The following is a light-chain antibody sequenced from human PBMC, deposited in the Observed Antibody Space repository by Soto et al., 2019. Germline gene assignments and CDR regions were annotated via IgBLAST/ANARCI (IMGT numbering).Light chain of an antibody. Sequence: AIQMTQSPSSLSASVGDRVTITCRASQCIGYDLAWYQQRPGKAPKLLIYAASSLQSGVPSRFSGSGSGTDFTLTISSLQPGDFATYYCLQYYNFPLSFGGGTKVEIK. V-gene: IGKV1-6*01. CDR1: QCIGYD. CDR2: AAS. CDR3: LQYYNFPLS. J-gene: IGKJ4*01.